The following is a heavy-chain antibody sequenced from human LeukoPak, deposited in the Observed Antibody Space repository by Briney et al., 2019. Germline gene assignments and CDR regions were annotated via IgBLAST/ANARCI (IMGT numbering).Heavy chain of an antibody. J-gene: IGHJ4*02. CDR3: VRNLAVAGTCFDS. CDR1: GFSFSSYW. Sequence: GGSLRLSCAASGFSFSSYWMSWVRQAPGKGLEWVANIKQDGSQKYYVDSVKGRFTISRDNAKNSLYLQMNSLRVEDTAVYYCVRNLAVAGTCFDSWGQGTLVTVSS. V-gene: IGHV3-7*03. D-gene: IGHD6-19*01. CDR2: IKQDGSQK.